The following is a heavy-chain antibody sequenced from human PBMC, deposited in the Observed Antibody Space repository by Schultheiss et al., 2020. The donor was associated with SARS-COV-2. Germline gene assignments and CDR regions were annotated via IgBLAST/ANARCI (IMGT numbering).Heavy chain of an antibody. Sequence: ETLSLTCTVSGGSISSYYWSWIRQPAGKGLEWIGRIYTSGSTNYNPSLKSRVTMSVDTSKNQFSLKLSSVTAADTAVYYCARDPHRPLGYDFWSGYSTGWFDPWGQGTLVTVSS. CDR1: GGSISSYY. CDR2: IYTSGST. D-gene: IGHD3-3*01. CDR3: ARDPHRPLGYDFWSGYSTGWFDP. V-gene: IGHV4-4*07. J-gene: IGHJ5*02.